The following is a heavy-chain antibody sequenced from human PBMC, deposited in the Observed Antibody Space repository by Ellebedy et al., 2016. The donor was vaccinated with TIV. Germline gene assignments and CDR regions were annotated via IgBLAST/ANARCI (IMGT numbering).Heavy chain of an antibody. CDR3: AKGRGGGSDSSAPRYYFDY. CDR1: GFTFRSHS. CDR2: ISHTGTRT. V-gene: IGHV3-23*01. D-gene: IGHD3-22*01. Sequence: GESLKISCAASGFTFRSHSMTWVRQAPGKGLEWVSTISHTGTRTYYADSVEGRFIISRDNSKKTLYLQMNSLRAEDTAVYYCAKGRGGGSDSSAPRYYFDYWGLGTLVTVSS. J-gene: IGHJ4*02.